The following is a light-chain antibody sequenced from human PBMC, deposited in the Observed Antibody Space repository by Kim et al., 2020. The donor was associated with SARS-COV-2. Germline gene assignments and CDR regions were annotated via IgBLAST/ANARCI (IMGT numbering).Light chain of an antibody. CDR3: AAWDDSLNGVV. J-gene: IGLJ2*01. V-gene: IGLV1-44*01. Sequence: QLVLTQPPSASGTPGQRVTISCSGSSSNIGRNAVNWYQQLPGTAPKLLIYTNNQWPSGVPDRFSGSKSGTSASLAISGLQSDDEADYFCAAWDDSLNGVVFGGGTQLTVL. CDR2: TNN. CDR1: SSNIGRNA.